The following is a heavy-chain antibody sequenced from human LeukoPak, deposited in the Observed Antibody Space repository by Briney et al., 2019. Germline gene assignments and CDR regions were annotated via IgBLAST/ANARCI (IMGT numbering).Heavy chain of an antibody. J-gene: IGHJ3*02. Sequence: SETLSLTCTVSGGSISSGDYYWSWIRQPPGKGLEWIGYIYYSGSTYYNPSLKSRVTISVDTSKNQFSLKLSSVTAADTAVYYCARDHYDSSGSGDAFDIWGQGTVVTVSS. D-gene: IGHD3-22*01. CDR1: GGSISSGDYY. CDR3: ARDHYDSSGSGDAFDI. V-gene: IGHV4-30-4*01. CDR2: IYYSGST.